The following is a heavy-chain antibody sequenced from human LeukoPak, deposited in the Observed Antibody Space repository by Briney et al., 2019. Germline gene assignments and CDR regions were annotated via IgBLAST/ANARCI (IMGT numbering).Heavy chain of an antibody. CDR3: ARGVGYYYDSSGFSPFDY. D-gene: IGHD3-22*01. Sequence: SETLSLTCTVSGGSISSYYWSWIRQPPGKGLEWIGYIYYSGSTNYNPSLKSRVTISVDTSKNQFSLKLSSVTAADTAVYYCARGVGYYYDSSGFSPFDYWGQGTLVTVSS. V-gene: IGHV4-59*01. CDR2: IYYSGST. CDR1: GGSISSYY. J-gene: IGHJ4*02.